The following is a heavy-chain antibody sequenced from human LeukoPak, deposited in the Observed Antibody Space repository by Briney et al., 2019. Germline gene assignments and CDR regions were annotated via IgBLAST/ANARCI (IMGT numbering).Heavy chain of an antibody. CDR3: AAWGLHNY. D-gene: IGHD7-27*01. Sequence: GGFLRLSCSASGFAFSDYWMNWVRQAPGKGPEWVANINLGGSAKLYVDSVKGRCTISRDNAKNSLYLQMNSLRVEDTAVYYCAAWGLHNYWGQGTLVTVSS. J-gene: IGHJ4*02. CDR2: INLGGSAK. CDR1: GFAFSDYW. V-gene: IGHV3-7*01.